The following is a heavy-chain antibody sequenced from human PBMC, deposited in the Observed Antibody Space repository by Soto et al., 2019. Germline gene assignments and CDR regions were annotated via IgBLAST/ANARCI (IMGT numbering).Heavy chain of an antibody. Sequence: GSLRLSCAGSGFMFSSFAMTWVRQAPGKGLEWVSTTRSNGEHTYYADSVKGRFTVSRDNSKNTLFLEMSSLRAEDSAIYYCAKDSKSVSVSATRVYGMDVWGQGTTVTVSS. CDR2: TRSNGEHT. D-gene: IGHD2-2*01. J-gene: IGHJ6*02. CDR3: AKDSKSVSVSATRVYGMDV. V-gene: IGHV3-23*01. CDR1: GFMFSSFA.